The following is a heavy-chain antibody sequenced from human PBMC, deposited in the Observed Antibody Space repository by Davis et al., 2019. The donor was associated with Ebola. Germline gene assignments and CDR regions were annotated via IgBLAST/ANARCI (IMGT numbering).Heavy chain of an antibody. CDR1: GFTFTRYS. D-gene: IGHD5-24*01. Sequence: PAGSLRLSCAASGFTFTRYSMNWVRQAPGKGLEWVSYISSSGSTIYYADSVKGRSTISRDNAKNSLYLQMNSLRAEDTAVYYCARGEKRWLQLEGIDYWGQGTLVTVSS. V-gene: IGHV3-48*04. CDR2: ISSSGSTI. CDR3: ARGEKRWLQLEGIDY. J-gene: IGHJ4*02.